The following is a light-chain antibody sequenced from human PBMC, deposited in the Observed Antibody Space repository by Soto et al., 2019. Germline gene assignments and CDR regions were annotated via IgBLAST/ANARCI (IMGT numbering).Light chain of an antibody. Sequence: EIVMTQSPATLSVSPGERASLSCRASQSVGSKLAWYQHKPGQAPRLLIYDASTRATGFPARFSGSGSGTEYTLTISSLQPEDFAVYYGQQYNNWPPFTFGRGTKVDIK. CDR3: QQYNNWPPFT. CDR1: QSVGSK. J-gene: IGKJ3*01. CDR2: DAS. V-gene: IGKV3-15*01.